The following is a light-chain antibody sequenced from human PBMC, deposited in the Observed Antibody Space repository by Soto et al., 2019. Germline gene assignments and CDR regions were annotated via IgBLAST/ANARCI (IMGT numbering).Light chain of an antibody. J-gene: IGKJ5*01. CDR2: DST. Sequence: VLTQSPATLSLSPGERATLSCRASQSIHTSLAWYQQKPGQPPRLVVYDSTLRANGVPDRFGGSRSGTEFTLTINNLEPEDLAVYYCQQRNVWPPITCGQGTRLEIK. CDR1: QSIHTS. CDR3: QQRNVWPPIT. V-gene: IGKV3-11*01.